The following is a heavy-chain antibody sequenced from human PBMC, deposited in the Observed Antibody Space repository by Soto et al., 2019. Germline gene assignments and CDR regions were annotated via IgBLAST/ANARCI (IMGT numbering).Heavy chain of an antibody. CDR2: ISWNSGSI. J-gene: IGHJ4*02. D-gene: IGHD6-19*01. Sequence: EVQLVESGGGSVQPGRSLRLSCVASGFTFESYAMHWVRQVPGKGLEWVSGISWNSGSIGYEDSVKGGFTISRDNAQKSLYLEMNSLRVEDTAFYYCVKDIHEQWLVSHFEYWGQGALVTVSS. CDR1: GFTFESYA. V-gene: IGHV3-9*01. CDR3: VKDIHEQWLVSHFEY.